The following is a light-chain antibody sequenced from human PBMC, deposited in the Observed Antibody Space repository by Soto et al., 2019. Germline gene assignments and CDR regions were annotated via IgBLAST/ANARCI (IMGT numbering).Light chain of an antibody. CDR1: SSDVGGYNY. J-gene: IGLJ2*01. V-gene: IGLV2-8*01. CDR3: SSYAGSHNLV. Sequence: QSALTQPPSASGSPGQSVTISCTGTSSDVGGYNYVSWYQQHPGKAPKLMIYEVSKRPSGVPDRFSGSKSGNTASLTVSGLQAEDEADYYCSSYAGSHNLVFGGGTMLTVL. CDR2: EVS.